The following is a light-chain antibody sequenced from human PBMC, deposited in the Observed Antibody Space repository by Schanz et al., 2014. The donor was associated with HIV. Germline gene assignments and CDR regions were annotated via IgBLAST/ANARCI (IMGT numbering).Light chain of an antibody. V-gene: IGKV3-15*01. CDR3: QQRYSGWT. CDR2: GAS. Sequence: PGERATLSCRASQSVSSNLAWYQQKPGQAPRLLFYGASTRANGIPARFSGSGSGTEFSLTISSLEPEDVAVYYCQQRYSGWTFGQGTKVEIK. J-gene: IGKJ1*01. CDR1: QSVSSN.